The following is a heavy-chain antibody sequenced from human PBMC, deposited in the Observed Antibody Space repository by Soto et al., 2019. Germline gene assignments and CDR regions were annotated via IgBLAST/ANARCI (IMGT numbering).Heavy chain of an antibody. V-gene: IGHV1-2*02. Sequence: QVHLVQSGAEVKKPGASVKVSCKASGYSFTDYYMHWVRQAPGQGLEWMGWINTKTGGTNYAPRVKGRVTMTGDTSINTAYMELSRLRSDDTAVYYCARVGPTGWFDPWGQGTVVTVSP. CDR2: INTKTGGT. J-gene: IGHJ5*02. CDR1: GYSFTDYY. CDR3: ARVGPTGWFDP.